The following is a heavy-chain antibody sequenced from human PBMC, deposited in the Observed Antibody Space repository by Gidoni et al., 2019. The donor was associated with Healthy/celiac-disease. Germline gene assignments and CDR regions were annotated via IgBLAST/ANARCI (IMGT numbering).Heavy chain of an antibody. Sequence: QVQLVQSGAEVKKPGASVTVSCKASGYTFTSYYMHWVRQAPGQGLEWMGIINPSGGSPSYAQKFQGRVTMTRDTSTSTVYMELSSLRSEDTAVYYCASSLLYQLLLIDWGQGTLVTVSS. J-gene: IGHJ4*02. CDR1: GYTFTSYY. D-gene: IGHD2-2*01. CDR3: ASSLLYQLLLID. V-gene: IGHV1-46*01. CDR2: INPSGGSP.